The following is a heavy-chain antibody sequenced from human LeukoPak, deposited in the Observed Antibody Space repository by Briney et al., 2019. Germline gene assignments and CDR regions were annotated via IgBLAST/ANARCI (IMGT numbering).Heavy chain of an antibody. V-gene: IGHV4-39*01. Sequence: PSETLSLTCTASGGSISSSGYYWGWNRQPPGKGLEWIASINYSGTTYYNPSLKSRVTISEDRSKNQFSLKLSSVTAADTAVYYCARLRDGRWLLEYWGQGTLVTVSS. CDR1: GGSISSSGYY. CDR2: INYSGTT. CDR3: ARLRDGRWLLEY. D-gene: IGHD5-24*01. J-gene: IGHJ4*02.